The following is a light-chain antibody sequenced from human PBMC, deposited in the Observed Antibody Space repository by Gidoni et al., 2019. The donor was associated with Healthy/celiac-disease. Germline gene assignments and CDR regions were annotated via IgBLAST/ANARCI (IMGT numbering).Light chain of an antibody. J-gene: IGKJ2*02. Sequence: TQMAQSPSTLSASVAERVTITCRASQSISSYLNWYQQKPGKAPKLLIYAASSLQSGVPSRFSGSGSGTDFTLTISSLQPEDFAAYYCQQSCSTPRTFGRGTKLEIK. CDR1: QSISSY. CDR3: QQSCSTPRT. V-gene: IGKV1-39*01. CDR2: AAS.